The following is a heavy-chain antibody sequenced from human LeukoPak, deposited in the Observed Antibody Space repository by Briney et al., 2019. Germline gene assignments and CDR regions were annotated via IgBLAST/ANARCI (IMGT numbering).Heavy chain of an antibody. D-gene: IGHD6-19*01. V-gene: IGHV1-2*06. CDR3: ARDIAVAGFQDY. J-gene: IGHJ4*02. Sequence: ASVKVSCKASGYTFTGYYMHWVRQAPGQGLEWMGRINFNSGGTNYAQKFQGRVIMTGDTSISTAYMELSRLRSDDTAVYYCARDIAVAGFQDYWGQGTLVTVSS. CDR2: INFNSGGT. CDR1: GYTFTGYY.